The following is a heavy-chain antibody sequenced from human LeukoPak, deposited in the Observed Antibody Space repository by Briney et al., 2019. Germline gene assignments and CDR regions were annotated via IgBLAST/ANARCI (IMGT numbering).Heavy chain of an antibody. D-gene: IGHD1-14*01. CDR1: GFTFSDYH. CDR3: ARGDRVIDF. Sequence: GGSLRLSCAASGFTFSDYHMSWIRQAPGKGLEWVSYISSGGRYRNHADSLKGRFTISRDNAKNSLYLQMNSLKAEDTAVYYCARGDRVIDFWGQGTLVTVSS. V-gene: IGHV3-11*05. J-gene: IGHJ4*02. CDR2: ISSGGRYR.